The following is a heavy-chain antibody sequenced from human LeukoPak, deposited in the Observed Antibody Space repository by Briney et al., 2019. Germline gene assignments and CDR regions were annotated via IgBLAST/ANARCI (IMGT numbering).Heavy chain of an antibody. CDR2: ITQDGSEK. V-gene: IGHV3-7*01. Sequence: GGSLRLSCAASGFTFRSYWMSWVRQAPGKGLEGVANITQDGSEKYYVDSVKGRFTISRDNAKNSLYLQMNSLRAEDTAVYYCARDSYGYFFDYWGQGTLVTVSS. CDR3: ARDSYGYFFDY. J-gene: IGHJ4*02. CDR1: GFTFRSYW. D-gene: IGHD5-18*01.